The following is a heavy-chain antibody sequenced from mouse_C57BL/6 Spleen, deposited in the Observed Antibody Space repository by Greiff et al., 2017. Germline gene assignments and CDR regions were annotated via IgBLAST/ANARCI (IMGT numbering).Heavy chain of an antibody. CDR2: IYPRSGNT. J-gene: IGHJ4*01. D-gene: IGHD1-1*01. V-gene: IGHV1-81*01. CDR3: AKYTVTTVDYYARDY. CDR1: GYTFTSYG. Sequence: QVQLQQSGAELARPGASVKLSCKASGYTFTSYGISWVKQRTGQGLEWIGEIYPRSGNTYYNEQFKGKATLTADKSSSTAYMELRSLTSEDSAVYFGAKYTVTTVDYYARDYWGQGTTVTVSA.